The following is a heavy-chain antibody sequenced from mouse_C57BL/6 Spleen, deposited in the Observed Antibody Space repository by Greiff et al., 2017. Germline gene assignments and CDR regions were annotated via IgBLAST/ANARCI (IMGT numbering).Heavy chain of an antibody. Sequence: EVKLMESGGGLVKPGGSLKLSCAASGFTFSSYAMSWVRQTPEKSLEWVATISDGGSYTYYPDNVKGRFTISRDNAKNNLYLQMSHLKSEDTAMYYCAREDDYDVVDYWGQGTTLTVSS. V-gene: IGHV5-4*01. CDR2: ISDGGSYT. CDR3: AREDDYDVVDY. CDR1: GFTFSSYA. J-gene: IGHJ2*01. D-gene: IGHD2-4*01.